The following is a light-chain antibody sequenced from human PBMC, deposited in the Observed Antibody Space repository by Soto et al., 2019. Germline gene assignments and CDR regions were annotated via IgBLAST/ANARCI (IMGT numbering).Light chain of an antibody. CDR2: QGY. CDR1: SSDVGKYNL. Sequence: QSVLTQPPSVSGAPGQRVTISCTGTSSDVGKYNLVSWYQQHPGKAPKVMILQGYKRPSGVSNRFSGSKFGNTASLTISGLQAEDEADYYCCAYATTYTYVFGTGTKVTVL. J-gene: IGLJ1*01. V-gene: IGLV2-23*01. CDR3: CAYATTYTYV.